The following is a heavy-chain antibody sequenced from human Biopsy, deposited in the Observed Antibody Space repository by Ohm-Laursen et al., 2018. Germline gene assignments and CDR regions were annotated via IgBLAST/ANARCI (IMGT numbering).Heavy chain of an antibody. CDR2: INPKSGDT. CDR3: ARGRRHCSGTCSRWCFDL. V-gene: IGHV1-2*02. Sequence: GASVKVSCKPSGYTFTAFPVHWLRQAPGQGLEWMGWINPKSGDTDYPQNFQGRVSMTRDTSISTAYMDLSRLRSDDTAVYYCARGRRHCSGTCSRWCFDLWGRGTLVTVSS. J-gene: IGHJ2*01. CDR1: GYTFTAFP. D-gene: IGHD2-2*01.